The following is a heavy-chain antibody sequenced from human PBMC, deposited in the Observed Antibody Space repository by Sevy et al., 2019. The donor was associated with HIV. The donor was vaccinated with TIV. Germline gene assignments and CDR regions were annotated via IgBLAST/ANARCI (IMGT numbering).Heavy chain of an antibody. CDR1: GYTFTGYY. D-gene: IGHD6-13*01. V-gene: IGHV1-2*02. CDR3: ARTRIAAAGTARNRWFDP. J-gene: IGHJ5*02. CDR2: INPNSGGT. Sequence: ASVKVSCKASGYTFTGYYMHWVRQAPGHGLEWMGWINPNSGGTNYAQKFQGRVTMTRDTSISTAYMELSRLRSDDTAVYYCARTRIAAAGTARNRWFDPWGQGTLVTVSS.